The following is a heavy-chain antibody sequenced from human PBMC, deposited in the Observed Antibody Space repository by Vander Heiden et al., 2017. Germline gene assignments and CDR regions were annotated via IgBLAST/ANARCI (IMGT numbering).Heavy chain of an antibody. Sequence: QVQLVQSGAEVKKHGSSVKVACKASGGTFRSYAMRWVRQAPGQGLDGLGGITPIFGTANYAQKFQGRVTITADKSTSTAYMELSSLRSEDTAAYYCAEGDGSSTSCPYYYYGMDVWGQGTTVTVSS. CDR3: AEGDGSSTSCPYYYYGMDV. CDR1: GGTFRSYA. V-gene: IGHV1-69*06. J-gene: IGHJ6*02. CDR2: ITPIFGTA. D-gene: IGHD2-2*01.